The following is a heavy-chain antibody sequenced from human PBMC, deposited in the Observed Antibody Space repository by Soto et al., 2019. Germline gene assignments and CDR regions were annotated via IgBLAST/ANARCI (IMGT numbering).Heavy chain of an antibody. CDR1: GGSISSGGYY. V-gene: IGHV4-31*03. CDR3: AGEASIAARKNWFDP. Sequence: PSETLSLTCTVSGGSISSGGYYWSWIRQHPGKGLEWIGYIYYSGSTYYNPSLKSRVTISVDTSKNQFSLKLSSVTAADTAVYYCAGEASIAARKNWFDPWGQGTLVTVSS. J-gene: IGHJ5*02. D-gene: IGHD6-6*01. CDR2: IYYSGST.